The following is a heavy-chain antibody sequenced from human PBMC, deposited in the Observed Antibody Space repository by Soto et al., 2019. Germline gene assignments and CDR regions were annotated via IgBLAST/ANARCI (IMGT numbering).Heavy chain of an antibody. D-gene: IGHD2-2*01. CDR3: ARDTDIVVVPAAKGGYYYGMDV. J-gene: IGHJ6*02. CDR2: ISSSSSTI. Sequence: EVQLVESGGGLVQPGGSLRLSCAASGFTFSSYSMNWVRQAPGKGLEWVSYISSSSSTIYYADSVKGRFTISRDNAKNSLYLQMNSLRDEDTDVYYCARDTDIVVVPAAKGGYYYGMDVWGQGTTVTVSS. V-gene: IGHV3-48*02. CDR1: GFTFSSYS.